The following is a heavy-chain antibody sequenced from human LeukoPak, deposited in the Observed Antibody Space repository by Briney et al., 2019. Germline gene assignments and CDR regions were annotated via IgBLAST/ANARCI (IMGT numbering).Heavy chain of an antibody. CDR2: ITGDSNTI. Sequence: GGSQRLFCAASGFAFSPYAMNWVRQAPGKGLEWVSFITGDSNTIYYAGSMKGRFTVSRDNAENSLYLQMNSLSAEDTAVYYCARDRMGGSFDYWGQGTLVTVSS. CDR3: ARDRMGGSFDY. V-gene: IGHV3-48*01. J-gene: IGHJ4*02. D-gene: IGHD2-15*01. CDR1: GFAFSPYA.